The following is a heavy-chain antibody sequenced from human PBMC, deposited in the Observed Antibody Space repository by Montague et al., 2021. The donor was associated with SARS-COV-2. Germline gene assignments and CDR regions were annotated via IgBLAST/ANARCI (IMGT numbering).Heavy chain of an antibody. CDR1: GFSFEDFA. CDR2: IDWNSATI. Sequence: SLRLSCAASGFSFEDFAMHWVRQAPGKGLEWVSGIDWNSATIAYADAVKGRFTISRDNAKNSLYLQMNRLRGEDTAFYYCAKDDPDSSGYFDHWGQGALVTVSS. CDR3: AKDDPDSSGYFDH. V-gene: IGHV3-9*01. J-gene: IGHJ4*02. D-gene: IGHD6-19*01.